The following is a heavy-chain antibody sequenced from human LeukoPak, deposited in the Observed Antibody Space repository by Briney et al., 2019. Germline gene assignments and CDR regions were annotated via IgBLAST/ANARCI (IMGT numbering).Heavy chain of an antibody. D-gene: IGHD3-10*01. CDR1: EGTFSSYA. CDR2: IIPIFGTA. CDR3: ASSRAYGSGSYYRGRYNWFDP. Sequence: GASVKVSCKASEGTFSSYAISWVRQAPGQGLEWMGGIIPIFGTANYAQKFQGRVTITADESTSTAYMELSSLRSEDTAVYYCASSRAYGSGSYYRGRYNWFDPWGQGTLVTVSS. V-gene: IGHV1-69*01. J-gene: IGHJ5*02.